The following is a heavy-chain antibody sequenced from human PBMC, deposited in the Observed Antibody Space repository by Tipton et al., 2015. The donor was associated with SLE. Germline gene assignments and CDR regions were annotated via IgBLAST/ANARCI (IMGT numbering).Heavy chain of an antibody. J-gene: IGHJ3*02. Sequence: TLSLTCDLNGGSFSGNYWSWIRQTPGKGLEWVGEVNHSGSTKYNPSLKSRVTMSLDTSKNQFSLKVSSVTAADTAVYYCARLSGDAFDMWGQGTMVTVSS. CDR2: VNHSGST. D-gene: IGHD1-26*01. CDR3: ARLSGDAFDM. CDR1: GGSFSGNY. V-gene: IGHV4-34*01.